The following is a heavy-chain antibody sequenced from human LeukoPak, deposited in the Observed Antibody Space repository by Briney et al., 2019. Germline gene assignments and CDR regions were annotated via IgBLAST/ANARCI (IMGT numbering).Heavy chain of an antibody. V-gene: IGHV3-23*01. D-gene: IGHD2-2*01. J-gene: IGHJ4*02. CDR1: GFTFSSYA. CDR2: ISGSGGST. Sequence: GGSLRLSCAASGFTFSSYAMSWVRQAPGKGLEWVSAISGSGGSTYYADSVKGRFTVSRDNSKNTLYLQMNSLRAEDTAVYYCAKVMPLYQLQWGLYDYWGQGTLVTVSS. CDR3: AKVMPLYQLQWGLYDY.